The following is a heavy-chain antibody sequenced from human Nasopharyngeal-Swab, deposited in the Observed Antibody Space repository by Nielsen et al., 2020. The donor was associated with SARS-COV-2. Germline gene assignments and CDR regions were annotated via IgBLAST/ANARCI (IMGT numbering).Heavy chain of an antibody. CDR1: GGSFSGYY. V-gene: IGHV4-34*01. CDR2: INHSGST. J-gene: IGHJ4*02. D-gene: IGHD5-18*01. Sequence: SETLSLTCAVYGGSFSGYYWSWIRQPPGKGLEWIGEINHSGSTNYNPSLKSRVTISVDTSKNQFSLKLSSVTAADTAVYYCARLGYSYGFYYFDYWGQGTLVTVSS. CDR3: ARLGYSYGFYYFDY.